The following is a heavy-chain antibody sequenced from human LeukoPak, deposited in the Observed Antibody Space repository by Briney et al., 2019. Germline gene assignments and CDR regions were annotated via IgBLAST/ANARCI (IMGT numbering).Heavy chain of an antibody. CDR3: ARGGHSSSWFPGGYYYYMDV. D-gene: IGHD6-13*01. J-gene: IGHJ6*03. V-gene: IGHV7-4-1*02. CDR2: INTNTGNP. CDR1: GYTFTSYA. Sequence: ASVKVSCKASGYTFTSYAMHWVRQAPGQGLEWMGWINTNTGNPTYAQGFTGRFVFSLDTSVSTAYLQISSLKAEDTAVYYCARGGHSSSWFPGGYYYYMDVWGKGTTVTVSS.